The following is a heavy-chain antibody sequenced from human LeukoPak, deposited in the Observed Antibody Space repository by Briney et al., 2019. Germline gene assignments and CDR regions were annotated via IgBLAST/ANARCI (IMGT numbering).Heavy chain of an antibody. CDR1: GFTFDDYG. CDR3: ARTQTPGVGANDAFDI. J-gene: IGHJ3*02. D-gene: IGHD1-26*01. Sequence: GGSLRLSCAASGFTFDDYGMSWVRQAPGKGLELVSGINWNGGSTGYADSVKGRFTISRDNAKNSLYLQMNSLRAEDTALYYCARTQTPGVGANDAFDIWGQGTMVTVSS. V-gene: IGHV3-20*04. CDR2: INWNGGST.